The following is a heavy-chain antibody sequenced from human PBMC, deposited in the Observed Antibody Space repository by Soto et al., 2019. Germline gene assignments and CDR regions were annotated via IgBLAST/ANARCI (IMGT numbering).Heavy chain of an antibody. CDR3: ARGGPGIAVAEYYFDY. V-gene: IGHV1-69*01. CDR1: GGTFSSYA. Sequence: SVKVYCRASGGTFSSYAISWVRQAPGQGLEWMGGIIPIFGTANYAQKFQGRVTITADESTSTAYMELSSLRSEDTAVYYCARGGPGIAVAEYYFDYWGQGTLVTVSS. J-gene: IGHJ4*02. CDR2: IIPIFGTA. D-gene: IGHD6-19*01.